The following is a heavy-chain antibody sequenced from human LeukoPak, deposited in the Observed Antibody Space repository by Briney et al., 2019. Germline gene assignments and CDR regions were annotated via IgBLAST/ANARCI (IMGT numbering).Heavy chain of an antibody. J-gene: IGHJ4*02. CDR3: ARARLGYFDY. V-gene: IGHV4-38-2*02. Sequence: SETLSLTCTVSGYSISSGYDWGWMRQAPGKGLEWLASISQSGDTYNNPSLKSRVSLSVDTSKNQLSLKLSSVTAADTAVYYCARARLGYFDYWGQGTLVTVSS. CDR2: ISQSGDT. CDR1: GYSISSGYD.